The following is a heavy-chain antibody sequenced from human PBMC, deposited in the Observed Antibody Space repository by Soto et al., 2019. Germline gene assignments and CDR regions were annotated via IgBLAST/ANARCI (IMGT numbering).Heavy chain of an antibody. J-gene: IGHJ4*02. Sequence: QVQLVQSGAEVKKPGASVKVSCKASGYTFTSYGISSVRQAPRQGLEWMGWTSAYNANTNYAQKLQGRVTRTTDTSTDAADMGLGSLRSEDTAGYWCGRGRRSYALHYWGQGTLVTVSS. CDR1: GYTFTSYG. V-gene: IGHV1-18*01. D-gene: IGHD1-26*01. CDR3: GRGRRSYALHY. CDR2: TSAYNANT.